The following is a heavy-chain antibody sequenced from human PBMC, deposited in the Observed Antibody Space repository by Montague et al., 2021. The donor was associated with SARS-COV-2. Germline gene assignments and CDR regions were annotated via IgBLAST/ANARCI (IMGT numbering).Heavy chain of an antibody. J-gene: IGHJ5*02. CDR1: GGSISSYY. CDR3: ARTEYNWNDWFDP. V-gene: IGHV4-59*13. Sequence: SETLYLTCSVSGGSISSYYWSWIRQSPGKGLEWIGYIFHRGITDYNPSLKSRVTISVDMSKNQFSLQLNSVTAADTAVYYCARTEYNWNDWFDPWGQGTLVTVSS. CDR2: IFHRGIT. D-gene: IGHD1-20*01.